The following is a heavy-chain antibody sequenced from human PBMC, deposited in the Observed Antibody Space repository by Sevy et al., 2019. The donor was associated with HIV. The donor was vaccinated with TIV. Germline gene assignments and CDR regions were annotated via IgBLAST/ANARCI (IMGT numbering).Heavy chain of an antibody. V-gene: IGHV3-21*01. J-gene: IGHJ4*02. CDR2: ISSSSTYI. D-gene: IGHD3-16*02. CDR3: ARALRLGELSSYY. CDR1: GFTFSTYN. Sequence: RGSLRLSCAASGFTFSTYNMNWVRQAPGKGLEWVSSISSSSTYIYYADSVKGRFTISRDNAKNSLYLQMNSLRAEDTAVYYCARALRLGELSSYYWGQGTLVTVSS.